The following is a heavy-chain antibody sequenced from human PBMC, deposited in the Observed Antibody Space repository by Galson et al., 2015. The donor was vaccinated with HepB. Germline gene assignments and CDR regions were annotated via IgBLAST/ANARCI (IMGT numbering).Heavy chain of an antibody. CDR3: ARGSPYHFDTGTYFPQYFDY. CDR1: GFIVSSNY. V-gene: IGHV3-53*01. D-gene: IGHD3-10*01. Sequence: SLRLSCAVSGFIVSSNYMSWVRQAPGKGLEWVSVLYSGDRTFYADSVKGRFTTSRDNSKNTLYLQMNSLRAEDTAVYYCARGSPYHFDTGTYFPQYFDYWGQGAPVTVSS. J-gene: IGHJ4*02. CDR2: LYSGDRT.